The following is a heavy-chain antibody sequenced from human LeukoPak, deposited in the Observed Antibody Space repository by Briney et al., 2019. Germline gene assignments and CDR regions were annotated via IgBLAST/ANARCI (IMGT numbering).Heavy chain of an antibody. V-gene: IGHV4-30-4*01. CDR3: SRDVQTSGDAFDI. D-gene: IGHD4-11*01. Sequence: SQTLSLTCTVSGGSISSGDYYWTWIRQPPGKGLEWIGCIHYSGSTYYNPSLKSRLTISVDTSKNQFSLTLSSVTAADTAVYYCSRDVQTSGDAFDIWGQGTMVTVSS. CDR2: IHYSGST. J-gene: IGHJ3*02. CDR1: GGSISSGDYY.